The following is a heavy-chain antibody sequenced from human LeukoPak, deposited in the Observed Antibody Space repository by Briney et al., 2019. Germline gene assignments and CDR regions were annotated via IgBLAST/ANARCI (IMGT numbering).Heavy chain of an antibody. CDR2: ISAYNGNT. J-gene: IGHJ5*02. D-gene: IGHD6-13*01. CDR1: GYTFTSYG. CDR3: ARRRGRQLVPKQNWFDP. V-gene: IGHV1-18*01. Sequence: ASVEVSCKASGYTFTSYGISWVRQAPGQGLEWMGWISAYNGNTNYAQKLQGRVTMTTDTSTSTAYMELRSLRSDDTAVYYCARRRGRQLVPKQNWFDPWGQGTLVTVSS.